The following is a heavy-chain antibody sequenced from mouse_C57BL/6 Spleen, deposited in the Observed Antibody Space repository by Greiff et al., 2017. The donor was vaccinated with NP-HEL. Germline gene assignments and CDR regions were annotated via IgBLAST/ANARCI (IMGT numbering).Heavy chain of an antibody. V-gene: IGHV1-80*01. J-gene: IGHJ1*03. Sequence: QVHVKQSGAELVKPGASVKISCKASGYAFSSYWMNWVKQRPGKGLEWIGQIYPGDGDTNYNGKFKGKATLTADKSSSTAYMQLSSLTSEDSAVYFCARSGDHPSFDVWGTGTTVTVSS. CDR2: IYPGDGDT. CDR1: GYAFSSYW. D-gene: IGHD3-1*01. CDR3: ARSGDHPSFDV.